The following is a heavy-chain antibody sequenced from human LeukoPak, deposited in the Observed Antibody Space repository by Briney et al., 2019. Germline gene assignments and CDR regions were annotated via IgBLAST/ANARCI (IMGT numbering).Heavy chain of an antibody. CDR3: TLGDYSKYYFDY. V-gene: IGHV3-73*01. CDR1: GFTFSGSA. J-gene: IGHJ4*02. D-gene: IGHD4-17*01. CDR2: IRSKANSYAT. Sequence: QPGGSLKLSCAASGFTFSGSAMRWVRQASGKGLEWVGRIRSKANSYATAYAASVKGRFTISRDDSKNTAYLQMNSLKTEDTAVYYCTLGDYSKYYFDYWGQGTLVTVSS.